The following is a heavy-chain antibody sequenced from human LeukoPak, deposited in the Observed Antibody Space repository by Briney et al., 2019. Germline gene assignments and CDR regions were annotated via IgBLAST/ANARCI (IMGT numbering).Heavy chain of an antibody. J-gene: IGHJ4*02. V-gene: IGHV3-23*01. CDR3: AREQSGTRGWYTVDY. Sequence: GGSLRLSCAASGFTFSTYAITWVRQGPGRGLEWVSAIRPDGDRTYYANSVRGRFTISRDNSKDTAYLQINGLRVEDTAVYYCAREQSGTRGWYTVDYWGQGTLVTVSS. CDR1: GFTFSTYA. D-gene: IGHD6-19*01. CDR2: IRPDGDRT.